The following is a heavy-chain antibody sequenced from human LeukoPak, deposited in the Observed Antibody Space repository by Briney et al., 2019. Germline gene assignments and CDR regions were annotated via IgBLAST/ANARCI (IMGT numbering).Heavy chain of an antibody. CDR2: IYHSGST. Sequence: SETLSLTCAVSGGSISSSNWWSWVRQPPGKGLEWIGEIYHSGSTNYNPSLKSRVTISVDKSKNQFSLKLSSVTAADTAVYYCARAHNYYYYYYMDVWGKGTTVTISS. V-gene: IGHV4-4*02. CDR1: GGSISSSNW. CDR3: ARAHNYYYYYYMDV. J-gene: IGHJ6*03.